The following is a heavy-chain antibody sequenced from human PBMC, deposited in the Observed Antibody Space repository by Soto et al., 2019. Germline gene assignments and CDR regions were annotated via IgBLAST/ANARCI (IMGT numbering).Heavy chain of an antibody. CDR3: ARDKLWFGELYNWFDP. Sequence: PGGSLRLSCAASGFTFSSYGMHWVRQAPGKGLEWVAVIWYDGSNKYYADSVKGRFTISRDNSKNTLYLQMNSLRAEDTAVYYCARDKLWFGELYNWFDPWGQGTLVTVSS. CDR2: IWYDGSNK. D-gene: IGHD3-10*01. V-gene: IGHV3-33*01. J-gene: IGHJ5*02. CDR1: GFTFSSYG.